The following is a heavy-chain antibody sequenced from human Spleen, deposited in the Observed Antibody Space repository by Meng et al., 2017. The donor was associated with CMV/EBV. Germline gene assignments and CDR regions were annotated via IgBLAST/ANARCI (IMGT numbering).Heavy chain of an antibody. Sequence: GESLKNSCAASGFIFSNYEMSWVRQAPGKGLEWVAFIRHDGSSQYYGDSVKGRFTISRDKSKNTVYLQMNNLRPEDTAVYYCAKDRAMIVESYGMDVWGQGTTVTVSS. CDR3: AKDRAMIVESYGMDV. J-gene: IGHJ6*02. D-gene: IGHD3-22*01. CDR2: IRHDGSSQ. CDR1: GFIFSNYE. V-gene: IGHV3-30*02.